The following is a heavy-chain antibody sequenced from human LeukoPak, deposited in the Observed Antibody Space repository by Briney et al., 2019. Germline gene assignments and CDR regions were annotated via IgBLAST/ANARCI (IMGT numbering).Heavy chain of an antibody. CDR3: ARDISPFYGSGTYEFDGMDV. J-gene: IGHJ6*02. D-gene: IGHD3-10*01. CDR1: GFTFSSYW. V-gene: IGHV3-7*01. Sequence: PGGPLRLSCAASGFTFSSYWMSWVRQAPEKGLEWVANIKEDGSEKFYVDSVKGRFTISRDNAKNSLYLQMNRLRAEDTAVYFCARDISPFYGSGTYEFDGMDVWGQGTTVTVSS. CDR2: IKEDGSEK.